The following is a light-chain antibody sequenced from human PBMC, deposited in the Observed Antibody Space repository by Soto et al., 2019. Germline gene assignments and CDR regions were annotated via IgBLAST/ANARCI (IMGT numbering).Light chain of an antibody. CDR1: RSVSSSY. Sequence: EIVLTQSPGTLSLSPGERATLCCRASRSVSSSYLAWYQQKPGQAPRLLIYGASNRATGIPDRFSGSGSGTDFTLTISRLEPEDFAVYYCQQYGSSPLFTFGPGTKVDIK. J-gene: IGKJ3*01. V-gene: IGKV3-20*01. CDR3: QQYGSSPLFT. CDR2: GAS.